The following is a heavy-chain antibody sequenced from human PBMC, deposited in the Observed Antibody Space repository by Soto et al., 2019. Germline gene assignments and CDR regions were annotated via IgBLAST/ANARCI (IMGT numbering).Heavy chain of an antibody. V-gene: IGHV3-9*01. Sequence: GGSLRLSCSASGFTFSSYAMHWVRQAPGKGLEWVSGISWNSGSIGYADSVKGRFTISRDNAKNSLYLQMNSLRAEDTALYYCAREYSSSWYGYFDYWGQGTLVTVSS. J-gene: IGHJ4*02. CDR3: AREYSSSWYGYFDY. CDR1: GFTFSSYA. D-gene: IGHD6-13*01. CDR2: ISWNSGSI.